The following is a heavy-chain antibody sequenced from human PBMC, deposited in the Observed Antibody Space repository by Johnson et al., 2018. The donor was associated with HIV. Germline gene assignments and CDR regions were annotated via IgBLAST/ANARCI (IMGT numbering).Heavy chain of an antibody. Sequence: VQLVESGGGLVQPGGSLRLSCAASGFTFSSYWMSWVRQAPGKGLEWVANIKQDGSEKYYVDSVKGRFTISRDNAKNPLYMQMKSLRAEDTAVYYCATEYGSGSYYTYAFDIWGQGTMVTVSS. D-gene: IGHD3-10*01. CDR1: GFTFSSYW. CDR2: IKQDGSEK. V-gene: IGHV3-7*05. CDR3: ATEYGSGSYYTYAFDI. J-gene: IGHJ3*02.